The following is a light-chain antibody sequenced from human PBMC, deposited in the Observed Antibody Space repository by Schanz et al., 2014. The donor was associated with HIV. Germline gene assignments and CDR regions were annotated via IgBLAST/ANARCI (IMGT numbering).Light chain of an antibody. Sequence: PGERATLSCRASQSVSSNLAWYQQRPGQAPRLLIYGASTRVTGIPARFSGSGSGTDFTLTISRLEPEDFAVYYCQQYGSSTLTFGQGTKVEIK. CDR2: GAS. CDR1: QSVSSN. CDR3: QQYGSSTLT. J-gene: IGKJ1*01. V-gene: IGKV3-20*01.